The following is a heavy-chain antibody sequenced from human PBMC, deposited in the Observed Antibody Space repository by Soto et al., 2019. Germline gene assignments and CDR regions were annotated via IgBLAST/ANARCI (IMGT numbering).Heavy chain of an antibody. J-gene: IGHJ6*02. CDR1: GYSFTSYW. V-gene: IGHV5-10-1*01. CDR2: IDPSDSYT. D-gene: IGHD4-4*01. Sequence: GESLKISCKGSGYSFTSYWISWVRQMPGKGLEWMGRIDPSDSYTNYSPSFQGHVTISADKSISTAYLQWSSLKASDTAMDYCARQEPTVTIVRERYGMDVWGQGTTVTVSS. CDR3: ARQEPTVTIVRERYGMDV.